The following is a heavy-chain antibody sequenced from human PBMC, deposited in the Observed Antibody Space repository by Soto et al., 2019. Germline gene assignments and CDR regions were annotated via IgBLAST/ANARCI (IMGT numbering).Heavy chain of an antibody. V-gene: IGHV3-74*01. D-gene: IGHD2-2*01. CDR2: INSQWSST. Sequence: PGGSLRLSCAASGFTFSSYWMHWVRQAPGKGLVWVSRINSQWSSTSYADSVKGRFTISRDNAKNTLYLQMNSLRAEDTAVYYCARYRKKFHRTSCYRPLCLTPISYGMDVWGQGTTVTVSS. J-gene: IGHJ6*02. CDR3: ARYRKKFHRTSCYRPLCLTPISYGMDV. CDR1: GFTFSSYW.